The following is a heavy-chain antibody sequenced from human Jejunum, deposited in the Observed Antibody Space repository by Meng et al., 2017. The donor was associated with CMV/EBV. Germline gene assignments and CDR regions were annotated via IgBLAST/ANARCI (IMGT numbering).Heavy chain of an antibody. CDR3: ARAGYDSSGYYPQPFDY. V-gene: IGHV1-3*01. J-gene: IGHJ4*02. D-gene: IGHD3-22*01. Sequence: QGQLVQSWAEVKKPGASVKVSCKASGYTLTSYAMHWVRQAPGQRLEWMGWINAGNGNTKYSQRFQGRVTITRDTSASTAYMELSSLRSEDTTVYYCARAGYDSSGYYPQPFDYWGQGTLVTVSS. CDR2: INAGNGNT. CDR1: GYTLTSYA.